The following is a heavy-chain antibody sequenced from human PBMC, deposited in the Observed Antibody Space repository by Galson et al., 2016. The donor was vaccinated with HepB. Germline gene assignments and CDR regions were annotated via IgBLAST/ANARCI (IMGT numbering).Heavy chain of an antibody. CDR3: ARDKAHAFDM. CDR1: GYIFNSYG. Sequence: SVKVSCKASGYIFNSYGISWVRQAPGQGLEWMGWISTYKGNTNYAQKLQGRVITTTDTSTSTAYMELRSLRTDDTAVYYCARDKAHAFDMWGQGTIVIVSS. J-gene: IGHJ3*02. V-gene: IGHV1-18*01. CDR2: ISTYKGNT.